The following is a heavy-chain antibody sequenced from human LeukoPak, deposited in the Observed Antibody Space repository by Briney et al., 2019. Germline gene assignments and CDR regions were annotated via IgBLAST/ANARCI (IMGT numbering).Heavy chain of an antibody. CDR1: GFTFSSYA. J-gene: IGHJ4*02. D-gene: IGHD2-15*01. CDR2: ISGSGGST. Sequence: GGSLRLSCAASGFTFSSYAMSWVRQAPGKGLEWVSAISGSGGSTNYADSVKGRFAISRDNSKNTLYLQMNSLRAEDTAVFYCAKTGVGYCTGGSCSAADYWGQGTLVTVSS. CDR3: AKTGVGYCTGGSCSAADY. V-gene: IGHV3-23*01.